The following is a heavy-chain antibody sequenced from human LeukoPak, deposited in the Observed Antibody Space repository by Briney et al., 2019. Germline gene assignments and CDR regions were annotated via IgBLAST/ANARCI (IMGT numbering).Heavy chain of an antibody. J-gene: IGHJ4*02. CDR3: ARGLRGVTHPFEY. Sequence: GASVKVSCKASGYTFTGYYMHWVRQAPGQGLEWMGWITPNSGGTNYAQKFQGRVTMTSDTSISTAYMELSRLRSNDTAVYYCARGLRGVTHPFEYWGQGTLVSVSS. CDR2: ITPNSGGT. D-gene: IGHD2-21*02. CDR1: GYTFTGYY. V-gene: IGHV1-2*02.